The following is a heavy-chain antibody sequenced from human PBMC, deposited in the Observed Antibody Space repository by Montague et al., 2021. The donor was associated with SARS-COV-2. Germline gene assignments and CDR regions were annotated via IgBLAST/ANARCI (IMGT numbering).Heavy chain of an antibody. CDR3: ARAQNICFIANCVNYFDL. D-gene: IGHD2-15*01. CDR2: IFYTGST. Sequence: SETLSLTCSVSGGSTSNYYWTWIRQSPGKGLQWIGYIFYTGSTKFNPSLKSQVSMSLDTSKNHFSLRLSAVTAADTARYYCARAQNICFIANCVNYFDLWGLGALGTVSS. CDR1: GGSTSNYY. V-gene: IGHV4-59*01. J-gene: IGHJ4*02.